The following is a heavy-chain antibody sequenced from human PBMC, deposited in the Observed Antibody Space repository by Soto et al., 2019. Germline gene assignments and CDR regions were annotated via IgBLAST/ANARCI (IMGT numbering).Heavy chain of an antibody. J-gene: IGHJ4*02. Sequence: QPQLQESGPGLVKPPETLSLTCTVSGGSISSRSHYWGWIRQSPGRHLEWIGSSYYRGSTHYNPSLNTRVSISVDTSKNQVSMKVYSVIAADTAVYYCATADGFGVVTPFFEYWGQGILVTVSS. D-gene: IGHD3-3*01. V-gene: IGHV4-39*01. CDR2: SYYRGST. CDR1: GGSISSRSHY. CDR3: ATADGFGVVTPFFEY.